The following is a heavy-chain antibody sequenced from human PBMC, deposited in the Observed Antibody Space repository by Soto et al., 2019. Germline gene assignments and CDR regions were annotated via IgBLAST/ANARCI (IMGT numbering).Heavy chain of an antibody. CDR2: INHSGST. CDR3: ARGLGRQRRYCSSTSCYERNWFDP. Sequence: SETLSLTCAVYGGSFSGYYWSWIRQPPGKGLEWIGEINHSGSTNYNPSLKSRVTISVDTSKNQFSLKLSSVTAADTAVYYCARGLGRQRRYCSSTSCYERNWFDPWGQGTLVTVSS. V-gene: IGHV4-34*01. CDR1: GGSFSGYY. J-gene: IGHJ5*02. D-gene: IGHD2-2*01.